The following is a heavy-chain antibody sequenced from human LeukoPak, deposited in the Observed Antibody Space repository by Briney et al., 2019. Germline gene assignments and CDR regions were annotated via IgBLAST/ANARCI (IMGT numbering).Heavy chain of an antibody. CDR1: GYGFTSYW. Sequence: GEALQISCKGSGYGFTSYWIGWVRRMPGKGLEWMGIIYPGDSDTRYSPSFQGQVTISADKSISTAYLQWSSLKASDTAMYYCARLLSGYYYRKDAFDIWGQGTMVTVSS. D-gene: IGHD3-22*01. CDR3: ARLLSGYYYRKDAFDI. J-gene: IGHJ3*02. CDR2: IYPGDSDT. V-gene: IGHV5-51*01.